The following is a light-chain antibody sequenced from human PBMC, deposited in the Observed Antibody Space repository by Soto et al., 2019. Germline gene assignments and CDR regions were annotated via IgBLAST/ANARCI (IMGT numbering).Light chain of an antibody. Sequence: NFMLTQPHSVSESPGKTVTISCTRSSGSIASDYVHWYQQRPGNAPTTLIYDNNLRPSGVPDRFSGSIDSSSNSASLTISGLKTEDEADYYCQSYDDPKIFGGGTKLTVL. CDR1: SGSIASDY. CDR2: DNN. V-gene: IGLV6-57*04. J-gene: IGLJ2*01. CDR3: QSYDDPKI.